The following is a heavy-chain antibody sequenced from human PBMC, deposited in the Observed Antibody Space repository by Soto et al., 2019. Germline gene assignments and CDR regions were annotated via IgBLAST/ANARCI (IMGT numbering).Heavy chain of an antibody. CDR2: ISAYNGNT. CDR3: ATAPGGDTNDAFDI. D-gene: IGHD2-21*02. Sequence: ASVKVSCKASGYTFTSYGISWVRQAPGQGLEWMGWISAYNGNTNYAQKLQGRVTMTTDTSTSTAYMELRSLRSDDTAVYYWATAPGGDTNDAFDIWGQGTMVTVSS. J-gene: IGHJ3*02. V-gene: IGHV1-18*01. CDR1: GYTFTSYG.